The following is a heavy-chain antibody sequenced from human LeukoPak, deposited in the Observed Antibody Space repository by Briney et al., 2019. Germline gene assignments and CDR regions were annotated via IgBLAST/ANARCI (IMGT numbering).Heavy chain of an antibody. J-gene: IGHJ1*01. Sequence: GASVKVSCKASGYPFTGYYMHWVRQAPGQGPEWMGWINPLPDTGGTNLAPKFQGRVTMTRDTSISTAYMELSGLTSDDTAVYYCAAGYSSRWYAEYFQHWGQGTLVTVSS. CDR1: GYPFTGYY. D-gene: IGHD6-13*01. CDR3: AAGYSSRWYAEYFQH. V-gene: IGHV1-2*02. CDR2: INPLPDTGGT.